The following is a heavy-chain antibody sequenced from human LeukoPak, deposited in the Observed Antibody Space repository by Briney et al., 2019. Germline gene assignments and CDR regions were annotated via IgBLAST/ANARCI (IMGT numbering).Heavy chain of an antibody. J-gene: IGHJ6*02. CDR1: GGSISSSYYY. V-gene: IGHV4-39*07. Sequence: SETLSLTCTVSGGSISSSYYYWGWIRQPPGKGLEWIGSIYSSGSTYYNPSLKSRVTISVDTSKNQFSLKLSSVTAADTAVYYCARGGGTAGDYYYGMDVWGQGTTVTVSS. CDR2: IYSSGST. CDR3: ARGGGTAGDYYYGMDV. D-gene: IGHD2-15*01.